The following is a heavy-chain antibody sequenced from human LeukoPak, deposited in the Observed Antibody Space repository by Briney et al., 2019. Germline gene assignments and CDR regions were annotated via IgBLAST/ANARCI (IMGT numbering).Heavy chain of an antibody. CDR2: ISYSGST. V-gene: IGHV4-59*01. CDR1: GGSISSYY. D-gene: IGHD5-18*01. CDR3: ARRREYSCGDDY. Sequence: SETLSLTCAVYGGSISSYYWSWIRQPPGKGLEWIGYISYSGSTNYNPSLKSRVTISVDTSKNQFSLKLSSVTAAGTAVYYCARRREYSCGDDYWGQGTLVTVSS. J-gene: IGHJ4*02.